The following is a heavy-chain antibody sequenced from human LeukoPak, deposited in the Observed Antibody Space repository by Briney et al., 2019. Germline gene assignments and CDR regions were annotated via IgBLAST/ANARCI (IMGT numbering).Heavy chain of an antibody. CDR3: ASAFTMGFHGHLQH. J-gene: IGHJ1*01. CDR1: GFTFSSYG. D-gene: IGHD3-3*01. Sequence: GGSLRLSCAASGFTFSSYGMHWVRQAPGKGLEWVAVISYDGSNKYYADSVKGRFTISRDNSKNTLYLQMNSLRAEDTAVYYCASAFTMGFHGHLQHWGQGTLVTVSS. V-gene: IGHV3-30*03. CDR2: ISYDGSNK.